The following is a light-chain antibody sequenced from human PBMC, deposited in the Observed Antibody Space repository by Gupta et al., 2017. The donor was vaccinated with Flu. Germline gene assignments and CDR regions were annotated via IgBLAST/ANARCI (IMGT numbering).Light chain of an antibody. CDR2: AAS. Sequence: GGRVVTTCWARRGSSSYLAWYHQQRAKAPKILLYAASSLQSGVPSRISSSGARTAFTLTTSSLQPDDVATYYCQQLNSYPHPFGHGTKVDIK. CDR1: RGSSSY. V-gene: IGKV1-9*01. CDR3: QQLNSYPHP. J-gene: IGKJ3*01.